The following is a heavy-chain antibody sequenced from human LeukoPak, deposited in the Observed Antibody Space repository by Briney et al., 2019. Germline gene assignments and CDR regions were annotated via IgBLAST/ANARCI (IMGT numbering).Heavy chain of an antibody. D-gene: IGHD6-13*01. V-gene: IGHV4-39*07. CDR2: IYSGGRT. CDR1: GASISSSAYY. CDR3: ARVDSTSGPEAFDI. J-gene: IGHJ3*02. Sequence: SETLSLTCTVSGASISSSAYYWGWIRQPPGRGLEWIGTIYSGGRTSYNPSLKSRITISVDMSKNQFSLNLRSVTAADTALYYCARVDSTSGPEAFDIWGQGTLVTVSS.